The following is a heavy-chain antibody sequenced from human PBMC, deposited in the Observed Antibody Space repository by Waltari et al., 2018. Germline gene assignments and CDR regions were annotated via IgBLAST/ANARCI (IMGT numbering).Heavy chain of an antibody. CDR2: MNIDGGYI. Sequence: EVQLVESGGGLVQPGGSLRLSCAASGFTFGDYWMPWVRQPPGKGLEWVSLMNIDGGYISYTDSVKGRFTISRDNAKNTLFLQLNSLRAEDTAVYYCARKGGRGYPYGPFYYDHWGQGTLVTVSP. D-gene: IGHD5-18*01. CDR3: ARKGGRGYPYGPFYYDH. J-gene: IGHJ4*02. V-gene: IGHV3-74*01. CDR1: GFTFGDYW.